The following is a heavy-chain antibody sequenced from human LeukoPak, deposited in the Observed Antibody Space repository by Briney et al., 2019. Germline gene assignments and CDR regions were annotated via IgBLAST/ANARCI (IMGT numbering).Heavy chain of an antibody. D-gene: IGHD2-2*01. CDR1: GYSFATSW. V-gene: IGHV5-51*01. J-gene: IGHJ6*03. CDR2: IYPGDSDT. Sequence: HGESLKISCETSGYSFATSWIGWVRQMPGKGLEWMGIIYPGDSDTRYSPSFEGQVTLSADKSISTAYLQWSSLKASDTAMYYCARLGLVPAAGFYYYYMDVWGKGTTVTVSS. CDR3: ARLGLVPAAGFYYYYMDV.